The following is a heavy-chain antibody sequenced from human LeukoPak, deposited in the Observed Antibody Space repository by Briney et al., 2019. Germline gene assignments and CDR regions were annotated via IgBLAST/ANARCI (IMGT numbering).Heavy chain of an antibody. V-gene: IGHV4-4*02. CDR2: IYHSGST. CDR3: ARGYDSSAYYPFNY. J-gene: IGHJ4*02. D-gene: IGHD3-22*01. Sequence: SGTLSLTCAVSGGSISSSNWWSWVRQPPGKGLERIGEIYHSGSTNYNPSLKSRVTISVDTSKNQFSLMLSSVTAADTAVYYCARGYDSSAYYPFNYWGQGTLVTVSS. CDR1: GGSISSSNW.